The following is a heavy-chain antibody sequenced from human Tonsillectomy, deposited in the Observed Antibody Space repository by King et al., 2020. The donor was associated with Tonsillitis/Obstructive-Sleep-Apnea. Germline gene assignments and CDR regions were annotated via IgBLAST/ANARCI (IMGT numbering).Heavy chain of an antibody. CDR2: REEKGRAT. J-gene: IGHJ5*02. Sequence: QGKRGEEGGGGGEKGRERRRGGEGEGVSWRRGERKGGRKGRGKGGEGGGGREEKGRATDEADFVKGRFTISRENSKNTLYLQINSLGAEDTAVYYCARDPFGGDPDGGWFDPWGQGTLVTVSS. CDR1: GVSWRRGE. V-gene: IGHV3-30*01. CDR3: ARDPFGGDPDGGWFDP. D-gene: IGHD4-17*01.